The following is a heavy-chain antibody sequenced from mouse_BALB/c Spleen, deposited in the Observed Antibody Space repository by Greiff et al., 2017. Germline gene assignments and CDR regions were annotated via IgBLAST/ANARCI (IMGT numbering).Heavy chain of an antibody. Sequence: VHLVESGPGLVAPSQSLSITCTVSGFSLTSYGVHWVRQPPGKGLEWLGVIWAGGSTNYNSALMSRLSISKDNSKSQVFLKMNSLQTDDTAMYYCARESGGGFAYWGQGTLVTVSA. V-gene: IGHV2-9*02. CDR1: GFSLTSYG. CDR2: IWAGGST. CDR3: ARESGGGFAY. J-gene: IGHJ3*01. D-gene: IGHD3-2*02.